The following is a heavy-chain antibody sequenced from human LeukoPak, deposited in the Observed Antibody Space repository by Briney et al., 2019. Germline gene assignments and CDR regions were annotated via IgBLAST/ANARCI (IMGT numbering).Heavy chain of an antibody. CDR2: IKQDGSEK. J-gene: IGHJ4*02. V-gene: IGHV3-7*01. CDR3: ASQDSGYDSYFDY. D-gene: IGHD5-12*01. CDR1: GFTFDDYG. Sequence: GGSLRLSCATSGFTFDDYGMSWVRQAPGKGLEWVANIKQDGSEKYYVDSVKGRFTISRDNAKNSLYLQMNSLRAEDTAVYYCASQDSGYDSYFDYWGQGTLVTVSS.